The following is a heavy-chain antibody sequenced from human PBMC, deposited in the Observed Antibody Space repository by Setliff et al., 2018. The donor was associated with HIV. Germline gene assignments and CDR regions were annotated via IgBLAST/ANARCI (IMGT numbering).Heavy chain of an antibody. V-gene: IGHV4-4*08. D-gene: IGHD3-10*01. CDR3: ARASRGYYYGSGSCYRDV. Sequence: PSETLSLTCTVSGVSISYYHWSWIRQPPGKGLEWIGHFYTSGSPHYKASLTSRLTISLETSRNQFSLKLSSVTAAGTAVYYSARASRGYYYGSGSCYRDVWGTGTTVTVSS. CDR2: FYTSGSP. CDR1: GVSISYYH. J-gene: IGHJ6*03.